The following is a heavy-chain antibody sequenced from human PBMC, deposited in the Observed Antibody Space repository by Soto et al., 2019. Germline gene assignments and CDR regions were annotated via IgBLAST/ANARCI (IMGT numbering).Heavy chain of an antibody. CDR2: IIPIFGTA. Sequence: QVQLVQSGAEVKKPGSSVKVSCKASGGTFSSYAISWVRQAPGQGLEWMGGIIPIFGTANYAQKFQGRVTITADESTSTAYMELSSLRAEDTAVYYCARERRNMYSSRSPFDYWGQGTLVTVSS. D-gene: IGHD6-13*01. V-gene: IGHV1-69*01. CDR1: GGTFSSYA. J-gene: IGHJ4*02. CDR3: ARERRNMYSSRSPFDY.